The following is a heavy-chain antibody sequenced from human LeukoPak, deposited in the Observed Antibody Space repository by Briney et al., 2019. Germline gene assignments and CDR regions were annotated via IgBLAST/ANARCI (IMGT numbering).Heavy chain of an antibody. CDR3: ARWAVVPAGSNWFDP. J-gene: IGHJ5*02. CDR2: MNPNSGNT. Sequence: ASVKVSCMASGYTFTSYDINWVRQAPGQGLEWMGWMNPNSGNTGYAQKFQGRVTMTRNTSISTAYMELSSLRSEDTAVYYCARWAVVPAGSNWFDPWGQGTLVTVSS. V-gene: IGHV1-8*01. D-gene: IGHD2-2*01. CDR1: GYTFTSYD.